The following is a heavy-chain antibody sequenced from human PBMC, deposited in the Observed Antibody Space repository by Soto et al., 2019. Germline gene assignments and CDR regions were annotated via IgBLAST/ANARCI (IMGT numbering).Heavy chain of an antibody. CDR2: VSYSGRT. Sequence: SETLSLTCTVSRGSINNYYWTLIRQPPGKGLEWIGYVSYSGRTNYNPSLKSRVNMFVDKSKNQFSLKLSSVTAADTAVYYCAKDMHNYYDSSGYYFDYWGQGTLVTVSS. J-gene: IGHJ4*02. CDR1: RGSINNYY. CDR3: AKDMHNYYDSSGYYFDY. V-gene: IGHV4-59*12. D-gene: IGHD3-22*01.